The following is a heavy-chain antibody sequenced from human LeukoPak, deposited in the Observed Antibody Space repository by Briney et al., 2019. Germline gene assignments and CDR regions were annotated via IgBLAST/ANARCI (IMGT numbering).Heavy chain of an antibody. D-gene: IGHD1-7*01. CDR3: AKRRGLELLYYYYMDV. V-gene: IGHV3-23*01. Sequence: GGSLRLSCAASGFTLSSYAMSWVRQAPGNGLEWVSAISGSGGSTYYADSVKGRFTISRDNSKNTLYLQMNSLRAEDTAVYYCAKRRGLELLYYYYMDVWGKGTTVTVSS. CDR2: ISGSGGST. J-gene: IGHJ6*03. CDR1: GFTLSSYA.